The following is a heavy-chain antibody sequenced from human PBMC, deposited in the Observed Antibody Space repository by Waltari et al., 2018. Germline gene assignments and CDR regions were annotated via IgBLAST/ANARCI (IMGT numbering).Heavy chain of an antibody. CDR2: IIPLFGKT. V-gene: IGHV1-69*01. CDR1: GGSFRNYA. Sequence: QVQLLQSGAEVKKPGSSVKVSCQASGGSFRNYAIRWVRQAPGQGLEWMGGIIPLFGKTNYAQKFQGRLTMTADESTTIAYMDLSSLRFEDTAVYYCARGSYSSSWFNLKAFHIWGQGTMVTVSS. J-gene: IGHJ3*02. D-gene: IGHD6-13*01. CDR3: ARGSYSSSWFNLKAFHI.